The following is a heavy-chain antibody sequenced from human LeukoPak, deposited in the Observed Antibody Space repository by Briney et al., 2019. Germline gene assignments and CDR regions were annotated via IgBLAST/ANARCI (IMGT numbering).Heavy chain of an antibody. CDR2: IYYSGST. D-gene: IGHD1/OR15-1a*01. V-gene: IGHV4-59*01. CDR3: ARDLWEQSGFAFDI. J-gene: IGHJ3*02. CDR1: GGSISSYY. Sequence: SETLSLTCTVSGGSISSYYWSWIRQPPGRGLEWIGYIYYSGSTNYNPSLKSRVTISVDTSKNQFSLKLSSVTAADTAVYYCARDLWEQSGFAFDIWGQGTMVTVSS.